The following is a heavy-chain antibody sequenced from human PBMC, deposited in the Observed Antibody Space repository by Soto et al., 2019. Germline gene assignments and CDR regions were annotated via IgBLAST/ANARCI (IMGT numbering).Heavy chain of an antibody. V-gene: IGHV3-30*18. D-gene: IGHD2-21*02. CDR1: GVTFSSYG. CDR3: EKDRIDCDQPLDY. Sequence: GVSLRLSCTASGVTFSSYGMRWVRQAPGKGLEWVAVISYDGSNKYNAYSVNGRSTISRDNSKNTLYLQMNSRTAEDTDVYYCEKDRIDCDQPLDYWGQGTLVTVSS. CDR2: ISYDGSNK. J-gene: IGHJ4*02.